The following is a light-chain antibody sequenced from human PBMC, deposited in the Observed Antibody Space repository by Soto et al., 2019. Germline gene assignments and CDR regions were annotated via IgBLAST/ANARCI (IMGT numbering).Light chain of an antibody. CDR1: QDIRNF. CDR2: AAS. J-gene: IGKJ3*01. Sequence: DIQMTQSPTSLSVSGGDRVTITCRASQDIRNFVAWYQQKPGKAPKLLIYAASTLQSGVPSRFSGSGSGTDFTLTINSLQPEDVATYSCQKYSSVPVFGPGTKVEIK. V-gene: IGKV1-27*01. CDR3: QKYSSVPV.